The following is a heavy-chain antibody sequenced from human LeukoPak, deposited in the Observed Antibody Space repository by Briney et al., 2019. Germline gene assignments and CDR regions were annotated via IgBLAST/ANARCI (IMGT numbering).Heavy chain of an antibody. D-gene: IGHD6-19*01. CDR2: IYPGDSDT. CDR1: GYSFPIYW. Sequence: GESLKISCKGSGYSFPIYWIAWVRQMPGKGLEWMGIIYPGDSDTRYSPSFQGQVTISADKSISTAYLQWSSLKASDTAMYYCARRDSAWYYFDYWGQGTLVTVSS. V-gene: IGHV5-51*01. CDR3: ARRDSAWYYFDY. J-gene: IGHJ4*02.